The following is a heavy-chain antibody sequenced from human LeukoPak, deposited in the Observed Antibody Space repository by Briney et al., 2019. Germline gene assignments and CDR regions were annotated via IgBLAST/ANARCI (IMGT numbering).Heavy chain of an antibody. J-gene: IGHJ4*02. CDR1: GFTFDDYA. CDR2: ISWNSGST. CDR3: AKSTSSIAARPNDYFDY. Sequence: PGRSLRLSCAASGFTFDDYAMHLVRQAPGKGLEWVSGISWNSGSTGYADSVKGRFTISRDNAKNSLYLQMNSLRAEDMALYYCAKSTSSIAARPNDYFDYWGQGTLVTVSS. V-gene: IGHV3-9*03. D-gene: IGHD6-6*01.